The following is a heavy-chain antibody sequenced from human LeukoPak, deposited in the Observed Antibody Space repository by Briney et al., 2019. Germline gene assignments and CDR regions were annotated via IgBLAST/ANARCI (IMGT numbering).Heavy chain of an antibody. CDR3: AREGRSSGWYYFDY. CDR2: ISSSSTYI. CDR1: GFTFNTYT. J-gene: IGHJ4*02. D-gene: IGHD6-19*01. Sequence: GGSLRLSCAASGFTFNTYTMHWVRQVPGKGLEWVSSISSSSTYIYYAGSVQGRFTISRDNAKNSLYLQMNSLRAEDTAVYYCAREGRSSGWYYFDYWGQGTLVTVSS. V-gene: IGHV3-21*01.